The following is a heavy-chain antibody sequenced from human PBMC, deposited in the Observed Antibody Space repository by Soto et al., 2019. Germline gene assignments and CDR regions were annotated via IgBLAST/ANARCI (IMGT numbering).Heavy chain of an antibody. CDR1: GFTFDDYA. CDR2: ISWNSGSI. Sequence: VQLVESGGGLVQPGRSLRLSCAASGFTFDDYAMHWVRQAPGKGLEWVSGISWNSGSIGYADSVKGRFTISRDNAKNSLYLQMNSLRAEDTALYYCAKDISSGWRDYYFDYWGQGTLVTVSS. D-gene: IGHD6-19*01. J-gene: IGHJ4*02. CDR3: AKDISSGWRDYYFDY. V-gene: IGHV3-9*01.